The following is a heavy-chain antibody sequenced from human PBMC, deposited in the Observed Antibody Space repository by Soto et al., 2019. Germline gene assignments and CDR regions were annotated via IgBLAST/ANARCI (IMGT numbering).Heavy chain of an antibody. CDR3: DVGIAAAGYYYNGMDV. J-gene: IGHJ6*02. D-gene: IGHD6-13*01. CDR1: GGTFSSYA. Sequence: QVQLVQSGAEVKKPGSSVKVSCKASGGTFSSYAISWVRQAPGQGLEWMGGIIPIFGTANYAQKFQGRVTITADESTSTAYMELSSLRAEDTAVYYGDVGIAAAGYYYNGMDVWGQGTTVTVAS. V-gene: IGHV1-69*01. CDR2: IIPIFGTA.